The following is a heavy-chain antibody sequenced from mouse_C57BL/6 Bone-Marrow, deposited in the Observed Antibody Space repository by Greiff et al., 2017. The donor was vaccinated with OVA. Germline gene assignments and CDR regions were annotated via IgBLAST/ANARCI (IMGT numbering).Heavy chain of an antibody. CDR1: GFTFSSYG. V-gene: IGHV5-6*02. CDR2: ISSGGSYT. Sequence: DVKLVESGGDLVKPGGSLKLSCAASGFTFSSYGMSWVRQTPDKRLEWVATISSGGSYTYYPDSVKGRFTISRDNAKNTLYLQLSSLKSEDTAMYYCARAYAMDYWGQGTSVTVSS. J-gene: IGHJ4*01. CDR3: ARAYAMDY.